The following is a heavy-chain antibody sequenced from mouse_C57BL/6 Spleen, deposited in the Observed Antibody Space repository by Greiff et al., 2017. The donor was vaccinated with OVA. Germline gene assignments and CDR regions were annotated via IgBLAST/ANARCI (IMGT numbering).Heavy chain of an antibody. CDR3: ARWSYDYAMDY. J-gene: IGHJ4*01. CDR1: GFSLTSYG. CDR2: IWSGGST. D-gene: IGHD1-1*01. Sequence: VQLQQSGPGLVQPSQSLSITCTVSGFSLTSYGVHWVRQSPGKGLVWLGVIWSGGSTDYNAAFISRLSISKDNSKSQVFFKMNSLQADDTAIYYCARWSYDYAMDYWGQGTSVTVSS. V-gene: IGHV2-2*01.